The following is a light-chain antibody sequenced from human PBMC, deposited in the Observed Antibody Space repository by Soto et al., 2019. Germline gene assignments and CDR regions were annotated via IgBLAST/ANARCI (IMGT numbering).Light chain of an antibody. CDR2: GAS. Sequence: IAMRKSLPSLSVSPGERATLSCRASQSVSSNLAWYQQKPGQAPRLLIYGASTRATGIPARFSGSGSGTEFTLTISSLQSEDFAVYYCQQYNNCPLTFGQGTKVDI. CDR3: QQYNNCPLT. CDR1: QSVSSN. J-gene: IGKJ1*01. V-gene: IGKV3-15*01.